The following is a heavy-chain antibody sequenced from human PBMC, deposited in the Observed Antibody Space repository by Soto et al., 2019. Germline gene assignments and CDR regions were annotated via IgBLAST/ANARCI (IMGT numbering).Heavy chain of an antibody. D-gene: IGHD4-17*01. Sequence: ASVKVSCKASGYTFTGYYIHWVRQAPGQGLEWMGWINPNSGGTNYAQKFQGRVTMTRDTSISTAYMELSRLRSDDTAVYYCARGEKIRSNWFDPWGQGTLVTVSS. CDR3: ARGEKIRSNWFDP. V-gene: IGHV1-2*02. J-gene: IGHJ5*02. CDR2: INPNSGGT. CDR1: GYTFTGYY.